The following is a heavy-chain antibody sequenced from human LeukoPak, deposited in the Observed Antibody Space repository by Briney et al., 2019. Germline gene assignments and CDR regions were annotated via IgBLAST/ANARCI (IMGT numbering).Heavy chain of an antibody. Sequence: GGSLRLSCAASGFTFSSYAMSWVRQAPGKGLEWVSAISGSGGSTYYADSVKGRFTISRDNSKNTLYLQMNSLRAEDTAVYYCAKDLYREWLGLYFDYWGQGTLVTVPS. CDR1: GFTFSSYA. CDR2: ISGSGGST. V-gene: IGHV3-23*01. D-gene: IGHD6-19*01. CDR3: AKDLYREWLGLYFDY. J-gene: IGHJ4*02.